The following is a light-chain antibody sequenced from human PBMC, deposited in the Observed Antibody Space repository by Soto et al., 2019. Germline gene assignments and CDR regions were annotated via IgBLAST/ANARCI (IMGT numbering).Light chain of an antibody. J-gene: IGLJ3*02. CDR1: SSDVGGYNY. V-gene: IGLV2-14*03. CDR3: SSYASNSPVV. Sequence: QSALTQPASVSGSPGQSITISCTGTSSDVGGYNYVSWYQQHPGKAPKLMIFDVSNRPSGISYRFSGSKSGNTASLTISGLQAEDEADYYCSSYASNSPVVFGGGTKFTVL. CDR2: DVS.